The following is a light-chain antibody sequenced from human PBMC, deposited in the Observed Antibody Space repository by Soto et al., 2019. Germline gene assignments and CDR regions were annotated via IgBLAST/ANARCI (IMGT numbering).Light chain of an antibody. CDR1: SSNIGSNT. Sequence: QSALTQPPSASGTPGQRVSISCSGSSSNIGSNTVSWYQHLPGTAPQLLIYSDNQRPPGVPDRFSGSRSGTSASLAISGLQSDDEADYYCAAWEDSLNGFWVFGGGTKLTVL. V-gene: IGLV1-44*01. CDR2: SDN. CDR3: AAWEDSLNGFWV. J-gene: IGLJ3*02.